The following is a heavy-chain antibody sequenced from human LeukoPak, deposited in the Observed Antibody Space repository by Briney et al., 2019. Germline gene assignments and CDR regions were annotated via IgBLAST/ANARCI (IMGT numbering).Heavy chain of an antibody. CDR1: GFTFSSYA. V-gene: IGHV3-23*01. Sequence: GGSLRLSCAASGFTFSSYAMSWVRQAPGKGLEWVSAISGSGGSTYYADSVKGRFTISRDNSKNSLCLQMNSLRAEDTAVYYCARDLSHIVVVTAIFDYWGQGTLVTVSS. CDR3: ARDLSHIVVVTAIFDY. J-gene: IGHJ4*02. CDR2: ISGSGGST. D-gene: IGHD2-21*02.